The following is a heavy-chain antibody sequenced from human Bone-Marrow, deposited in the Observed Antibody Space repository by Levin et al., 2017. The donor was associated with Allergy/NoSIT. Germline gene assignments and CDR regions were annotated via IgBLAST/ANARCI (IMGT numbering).Heavy chain of an antibody. D-gene: IGHD2-21*02. V-gene: IGHV3-21*01. CDR3: ARDPPLNCGGDCYPQYFQH. CDR1: GFTFSSYS. CDR2: ISSSSSYI. J-gene: IGHJ1*01. Sequence: PGGSLRLSCAASGFTFSSYSMNWVRQAPGKGLEWVSSISSSSSYIYYADSVKGRFTISRDNAKNSLYLQMNSLRAEDTAVYYCARDPPLNCGGDCYPQYFQHWGQGTLVTVSS.